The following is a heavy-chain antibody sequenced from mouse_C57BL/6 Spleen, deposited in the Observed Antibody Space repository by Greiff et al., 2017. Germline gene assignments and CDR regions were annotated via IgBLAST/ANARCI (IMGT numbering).Heavy chain of an antibody. CDR3: TGSNYYAMDY. J-gene: IGHJ4*01. CDR2: IRLKTDNYAT. V-gene: IGHV6-3*01. Sequence: EVKVEESGGGLVQPGGSMKLSCVASGFTFSNYWMNWVRQSPEKGLEWVAQIRLKTDNYATHYAESVKGRFTISRNDSKSSVYLQMNNLRAEDTGIYYCTGSNYYAMDYWGQGTSVTVSS. CDR1: GFTFSNYW.